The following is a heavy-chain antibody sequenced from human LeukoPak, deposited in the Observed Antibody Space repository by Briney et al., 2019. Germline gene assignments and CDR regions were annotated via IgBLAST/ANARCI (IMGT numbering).Heavy chain of an antibody. CDR3: ARESSSVAFGI. CDR2: ISYDGSNK. Sequence: GRSLRLSCAASGFTFSSYAMHWVRQAPGKGLEWVAVISYDGSNKYYADSVKGRFTISRDNSKNTLYLQMNSLRAEDTAVYYCARESSSVAFGIWGQGTMVTVSS. D-gene: IGHD3-22*01. J-gene: IGHJ3*02. V-gene: IGHV3-30-3*01. CDR1: GFTFSSYA.